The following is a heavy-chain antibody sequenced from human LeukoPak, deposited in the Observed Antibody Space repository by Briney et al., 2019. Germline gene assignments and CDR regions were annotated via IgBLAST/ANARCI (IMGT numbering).Heavy chain of an antibody. J-gene: IGHJ4*02. CDR1: GYTFISYG. Sequence: GASVKVSCKASGYTFISYGINWVRQAPGQGLEWMGWINPNSGGTNYAQKFQGRVTMTRDTSISTAYMELSRLRSDDTAVYYCARDDYGSGSRIDYWGQGTLVTVSS. D-gene: IGHD3-10*01. CDR2: INPNSGGT. CDR3: ARDDYGSGSRIDY. V-gene: IGHV1-2*02.